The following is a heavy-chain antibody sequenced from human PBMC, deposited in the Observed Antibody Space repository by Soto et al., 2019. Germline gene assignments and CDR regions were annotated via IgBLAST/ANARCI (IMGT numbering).Heavy chain of an antibody. D-gene: IGHD3-3*01. CDR3: ARGLSSLGYYDFWSGYPSYYYYYYYYMDV. Sequence: SETLSLTCAVYGGSFSGYYWSWIRQPPGKGLEWIGEINHSGSTNYNPSLKSRVTISVDTSKNQFSLKLSSVTAADTAVYYCARGLSSLGYYDFWSGYPSYYYYYYYYMDVWGKGTTVTVSS. V-gene: IGHV4-34*01. CDR1: GGSFSGYY. CDR2: INHSGST. J-gene: IGHJ6*03.